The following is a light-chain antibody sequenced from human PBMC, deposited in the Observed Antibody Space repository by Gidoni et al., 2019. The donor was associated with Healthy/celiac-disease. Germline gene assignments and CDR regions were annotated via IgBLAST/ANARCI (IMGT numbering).Light chain of an antibody. V-gene: IGKV1-39*01. CDR2: AAS. Sequence: IQITQSPSSLSASVRDRITITCRASQSISSYLNWYQQKPGKAPKLLIYAASSLQSGVPERFSGSGSGTDFTLTISSLQPEDFATYYCQQSYSTPLTFGGGTKVEIK. CDR3: QQSYSTPLT. CDR1: QSISSY. J-gene: IGKJ4*01.